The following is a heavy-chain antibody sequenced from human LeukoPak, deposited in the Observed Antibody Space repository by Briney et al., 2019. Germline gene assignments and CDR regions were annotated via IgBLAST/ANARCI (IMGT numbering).Heavy chain of an antibody. CDR1: GFTFSDYY. Sequence: GGSLRLSCAASGFTFSDYYMSWIRQAPGKGLEWVSYISSSGSTIYYADSVKGRFTISRDNAKNSLYLQMNSLRAEDTAVYYCARDYYESSGYPPEPYDNWGQGTLVTVSS. J-gene: IGHJ4*02. D-gene: IGHD3-22*01. V-gene: IGHV3-11*01. CDR2: ISSSGSTI. CDR3: ARDYYESSGYPPEPYDN.